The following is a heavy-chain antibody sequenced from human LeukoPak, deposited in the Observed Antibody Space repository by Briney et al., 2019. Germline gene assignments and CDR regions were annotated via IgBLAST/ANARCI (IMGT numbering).Heavy chain of an antibody. D-gene: IGHD6-19*01. V-gene: IGHV3-30-3*01. J-gene: IGHJ4*02. CDR1: GFTFSSYA. Sequence: SGGSLSLSCAASGFTFSSYAMHWVRQAPGKGLEWVAVISYDGSNKYYADSVKGRFTISRDNSKNTLYLQMNSLRAEDTAVYYCAREVGGWYMRYYFDYWGQGTLVTVSS. CDR2: ISYDGSNK. CDR3: AREVGGWYMRYYFDY.